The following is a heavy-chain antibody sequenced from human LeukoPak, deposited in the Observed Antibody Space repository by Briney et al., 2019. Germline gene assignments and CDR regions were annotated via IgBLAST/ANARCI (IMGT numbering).Heavy chain of an antibody. Sequence: SETLSLTCTVSGGSISSYYWSWIRQPPGKGLEWIGYIYYSGSTNYNPSLKSRVTISVDKSKNQFSLKLSSVTAADTAVYYCARDLADDSSGYYDYWGQGTLVTVSS. CDR1: GGSISSYY. D-gene: IGHD3-22*01. CDR2: IYYSGST. J-gene: IGHJ4*02. V-gene: IGHV4-59*12. CDR3: ARDLADDSSGYYDY.